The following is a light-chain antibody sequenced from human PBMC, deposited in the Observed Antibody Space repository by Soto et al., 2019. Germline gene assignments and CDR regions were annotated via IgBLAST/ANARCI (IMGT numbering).Light chain of an antibody. CDR3: AAWDDSMIVYV. J-gene: IGLJ1*01. CDR1: ISNIGSNP. V-gene: IGLV1-47*01. CDR2: RNN. Sequence: SLTSHPPSASFTPGHRFTISFSGSISNIGSNPVYWHQQLPGTAPKLLIFRNNQRPSGVPDRFSDSKSGTSASLAISGRRSEDEADYYCAAWDDSMIVYVFGTGTKATVL.